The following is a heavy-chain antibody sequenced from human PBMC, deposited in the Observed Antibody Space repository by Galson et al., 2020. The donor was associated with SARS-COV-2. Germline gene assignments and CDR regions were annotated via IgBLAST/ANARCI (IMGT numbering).Heavy chain of an antibody. D-gene: IGHD1-26*01. CDR2: ISWDGTYQ. CDR1: GFTLSSSA. Sequence: GGSLRLSCAASGFTLSSSAMHWVRLAPGKGLEWVAIISWDGTYQRYGDSVKGRFTISRDNSKNTLYLQMNSLSVEDTAVYYCARDGRSGPHYYYFDYWGLGTLVTVSS. CDR3: ARDGRSGPHYYYFDY. V-gene: IGHV3-30*16. J-gene: IGHJ4*02.